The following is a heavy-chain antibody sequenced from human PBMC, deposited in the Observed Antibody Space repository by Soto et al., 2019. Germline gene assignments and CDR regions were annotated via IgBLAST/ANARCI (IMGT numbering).Heavy chain of an antibody. D-gene: IGHD3-10*01. V-gene: IGHV4-61*01. CDR1: GGSVSSGSYY. Sequence: QVQLQESGPGLVKFSETLSLTCTVSGGSVSSGSYYWSWIRQPTGGGPEWIGYVYYSGSTKYNPSHKRRVTISVDTSKNQFSLRLTYVTAADTAVYYCVRDSHMTVDRGGDYYYAMDGCGQGTTVTVSS. J-gene: IGHJ6*02. CDR3: VRDSHMTVDRGGDYYYAMDG. CDR2: VYYSGST.